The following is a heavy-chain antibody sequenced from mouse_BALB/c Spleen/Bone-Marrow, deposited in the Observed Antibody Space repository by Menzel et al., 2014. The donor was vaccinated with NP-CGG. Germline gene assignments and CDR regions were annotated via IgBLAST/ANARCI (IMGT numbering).Heavy chain of an antibody. CDR1: GFTFRTYT. CDR2: ISNAGGVT. Sequence: EVMLVESGGGLVQPGGSLKLSCAASGFTFRTYTMSWVRQTPEKRLEWVAYISNAGGVTYYQDTVKGRFTISRDNAKNTLYLQMSGLKSEDTAMYYCAPLTGSMDYWGQGPSVTVSS. CDR3: APLTGSMDY. J-gene: IGHJ4*01. V-gene: IGHV5-12-2*01.